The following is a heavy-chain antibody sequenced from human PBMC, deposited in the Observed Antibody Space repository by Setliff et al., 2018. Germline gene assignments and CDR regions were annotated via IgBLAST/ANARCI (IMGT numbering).Heavy chain of an antibody. CDR2: INPNSGGT. CDR3: ARGPRRITMIVATIDY. CDR1: GYTFGAHY. Sequence: ASVKVSCKASGYTFGAHYIHWVRQAPGQGLEWMGWINPNSGGTNYAQKFQGRVTMTRDTSISTAYMELSRLRSDDTAVYYCARGPRRITMIVATIDYWGQGTLVTVSS. D-gene: IGHD3-22*01. J-gene: IGHJ4*02. V-gene: IGHV1-2*02.